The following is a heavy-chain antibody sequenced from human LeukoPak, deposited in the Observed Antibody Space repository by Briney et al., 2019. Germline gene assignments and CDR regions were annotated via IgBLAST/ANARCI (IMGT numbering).Heavy chain of an antibody. CDR3: ARTYYYGSGSYFFDY. J-gene: IGHJ4*02. CDR1: GGSISTYY. CDR2: IYYSGST. V-gene: IGHV4-59*08. Sequence: SETLSLTCTVSGGSISTYYWSWIRQPPGKGLEWIGYIYYSGSTNYNPSLKSRVTISVDTSKNQFSLKLSSVTAADTAVYYRARTYYYGSGSYFFDYWGQGTLVTVSS. D-gene: IGHD3-10*01.